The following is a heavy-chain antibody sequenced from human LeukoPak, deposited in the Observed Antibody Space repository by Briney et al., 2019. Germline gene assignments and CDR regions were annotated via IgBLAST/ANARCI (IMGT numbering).Heavy chain of an antibody. V-gene: IGHV4-4*02. Sequence: PSETLSLTCGVSGGSISSSNWWSWVRHPPGKGLEWIGEIHPSGEINYNPSLKSRVTISLDKSKNQFSLKMTSVTAADTAIYYCARGKQQLVPPFDYWGQGALVTVSS. CDR2: IHPSGEI. CDR1: GGSISSSNW. J-gene: IGHJ4*02. D-gene: IGHD6-13*01. CDR3: ARGKQQLVPPFDY.